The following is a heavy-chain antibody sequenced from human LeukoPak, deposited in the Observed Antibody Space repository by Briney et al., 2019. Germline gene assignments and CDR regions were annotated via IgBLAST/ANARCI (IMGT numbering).Heavy chain of an antibody. CDR1: GVSISSGDYY. CDR2: IYHSGST. D-gene: IGHD4-17*01. J-gene: IGHJ4*02. V-gene: IGHV4-30-4*01. Sequence: SHTLSLTCTLSGVSISSGDYYGRWIRQPPGKGLEWIGEIYHSGSTNYNPPLKSRLTISVDTSKNQFSLKLSSVTPADTAVYYCARDYGDDFDYGGQGTLVTVSS. CDR3: ARDYGDDFDY.